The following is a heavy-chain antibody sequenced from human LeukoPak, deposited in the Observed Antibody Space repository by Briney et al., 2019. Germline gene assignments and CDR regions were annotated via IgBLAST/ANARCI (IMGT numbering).Heavy chain of an antibody. CDR1: AFTFSTYW. D-gene: IGHD1-14*01. J-gene: IGHJ4*02. CDR3: GRDSRYSIDS. CDR2: IVTDVSTT. Sequence: SMTLSCAVSAFTFSTYWTRCVRHAPGGVLVWAAPIVTDVSTTTNADSVKGRFTISRDNAKNTLYLQMNSLRAEDTAVCYCGRDSRYSIDSWGQGTLGTVSS. V-gene: IGHV3-74*01.